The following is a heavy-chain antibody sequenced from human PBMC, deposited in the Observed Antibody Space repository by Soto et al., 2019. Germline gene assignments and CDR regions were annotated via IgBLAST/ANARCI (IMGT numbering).Heavy chain of an antibody. Sequence: GGSLRLSCAASGFIFSSYAMGWVRQAPGKGLEWVAVISGSGDITNYADSVKGRFTISRDNSKNTLHLQMNSLRAEDTAVYYCAKDRVQLWFPFHYWGQGTLVTVSS. J-gene: IGHJ4*02. CDR3: AKDRVQLWFPFHY. D-gene: IGHD5-18*01. CDR2: ISGSGDIT. V-gene: IGHV3-23*01. CDR1: GFIFSSYA.